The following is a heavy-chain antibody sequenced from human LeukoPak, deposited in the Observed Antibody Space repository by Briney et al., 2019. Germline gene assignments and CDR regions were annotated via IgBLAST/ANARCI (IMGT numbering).Heavy chain of an antibody. D-gene: IGHD2-2*01. CDR1: GFTVSSNY. Sequence: GGSLRLSCAASGFTVSSNYISWVRQAPGKGLEWVSVIYSGGSTYYADSVKGRFTISRDNSKNTLYLQMNSLRAEDTAVYYCARTRRWGCSSTSCYATYFDYWGQGTLVTVSS. CDR2: IYSGGST. CDR3: ARTRRWGCSSTSCYATYFDY. V-gene: IGHV3-66*01. J-gene: IGHJ4*02.